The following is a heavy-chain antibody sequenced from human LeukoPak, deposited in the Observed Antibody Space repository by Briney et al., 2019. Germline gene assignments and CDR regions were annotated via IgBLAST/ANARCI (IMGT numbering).Heavy chain of an antibody. Sequence: SETLSLTCTVSGGSISSSSYYWGWIRQPPGKGLEWIGYIYYSGSTNYNPSLKSRVTISVDTSKNQFSLKLSSVTAADTAVYYCARDHSPYYYDSSGYYSRFDIWGQGTMVTVSS. D-gene: IGHD3-22*01. V-gene: IGHV4-61*01. CDR1: GGSISSSSYY. J-gene: IGHJ3*02. CDR2: IYYSGST. CDR3: ARDHSPYYYDSSGYYSRFDI.